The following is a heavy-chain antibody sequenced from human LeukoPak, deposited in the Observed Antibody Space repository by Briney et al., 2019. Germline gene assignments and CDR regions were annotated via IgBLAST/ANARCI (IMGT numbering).Heavy chain of an antibody. J-gene: IGHJ4*02. CDR3: ARDALNYDSSGYYDY. D-gene: IGHD3-22*01. Sequence: GRSLRLSCAASGFTFSSYDMHWVRQAPGKGLEWVAVISYDGSNKYYADSVKGRFTISRDNSKNTLYLQMNSLRAEDTAVYYCARDALNYDSSGYYDYWGQGTLVTVSS. CDR2: ISYDGSNK. CDR1: GFTFSSYD. V-gene: IGHV3-30-3*01.